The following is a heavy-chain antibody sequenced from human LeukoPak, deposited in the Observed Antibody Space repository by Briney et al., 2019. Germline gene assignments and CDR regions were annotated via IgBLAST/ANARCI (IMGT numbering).Heavy chain of an antibody. CDR1: GYTFTSYA. CDR2: INTNTGNP. Sequence: ASVKVSCKASGYTFTSYAMNWVRQAPGQGLEWMGWINTNTGNPTYAQGFTGRFVFSLGTSVSTAYLQISSLKAEDTAVYYCARTIVVVPATIMGNWFDPWGQGTLVTVSS. J-gene: IGHJ5*02. D-gene: IGHD2-2*02. CDR3: ARTIVVVPATIMGNWFDP. V-gene: IGHV7-4-1*02.